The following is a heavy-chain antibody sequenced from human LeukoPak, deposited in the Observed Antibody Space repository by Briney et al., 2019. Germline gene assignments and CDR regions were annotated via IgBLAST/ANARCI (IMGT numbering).Heavy chain of an antibody. J-gene: IGHJ4*02. D-gene: IGHD1-14*01. CDR3: ARSLPHGPPPLDY. Sequence: ASVEVSCKASGGTFSSYAISWVRQAPGQGLEWMGRIIPILGIANYAQKFQGRVTITADKSTSTAYMELSSLRSEDTAVYYCARSLPHGPPPLDYWGQGTLVTVSS. CDR2: IIPILGIA. V-gene: IGHV1-69*04. CDR1: GGTFSSYA.